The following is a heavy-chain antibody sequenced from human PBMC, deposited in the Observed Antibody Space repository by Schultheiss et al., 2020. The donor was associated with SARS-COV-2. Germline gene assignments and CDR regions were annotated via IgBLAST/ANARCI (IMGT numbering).Heavy chain of an antibody. CDR1: GLTFSTYG. Sequence: GGSLRLSCAASGLTFSTYGMHWVRQAPGKGLEWVAVISYDGSKIYYADSVKGRFTISRDNAKNTLFLQMNSLRAEDTAVYYCARGGDPRYYYYGMDVWGQGTTVTVSS. J-gene: IGHJ6*02. CDR3: ARGGDPRYYYYGMDV. CDR2: ISYDGSKI. V-gene: IGHV3-30*03. D-gene: IGHD2-21*02.